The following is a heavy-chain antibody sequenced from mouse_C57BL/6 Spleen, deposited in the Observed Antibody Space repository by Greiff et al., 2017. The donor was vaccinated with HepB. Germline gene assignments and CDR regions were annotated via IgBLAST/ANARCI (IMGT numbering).Heavy chain of an antibody. CDR2: IDPSDSYT. V-gene: IGHV1-50*01. Sequence: QVHVKQPGAELVKPGASVKLSCKASGYTFTSYWMQWVKQRPGQGLEWIGEIDPSDSYTNYNQKFKGKATLTVDTSSSTAYMQLSSLTSEDSAVYYCARGLYYYGSSYPRYFDVWGTGTTVTVSS. CDR1: GYTFTSYW. J-gene: IGHJ1*03. D-gene: IGHD1-1*01. CDR3: ARGLYYYGSSYPRYFDV.